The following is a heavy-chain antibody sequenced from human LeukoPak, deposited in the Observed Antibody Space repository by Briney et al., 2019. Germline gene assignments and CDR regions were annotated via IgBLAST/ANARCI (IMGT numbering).Heavy chain of an antibody. CDR2: TYYSGST. Sequence: SETLSLSRTVSGGSISSYYCSWIRQPPGKGLEWIGYTYYSGSTNYNPSLKSRVTISVDTSKNQFSLKLSSVTAADTAVYYCARDLGYSSSWYSNSESARPYMDVWGKGTTVTVSS. CDR1: GGSISSYY. V-gene: IGHV4-59*01. J-gene: IGHJ6*03. D-gene: IGHD6-13*01. CDR3: ARDLGYSSSWYSNSESARPYMDV.